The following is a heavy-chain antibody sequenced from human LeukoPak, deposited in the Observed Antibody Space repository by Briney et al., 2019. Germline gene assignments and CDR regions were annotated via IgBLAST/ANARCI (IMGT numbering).Heavy chain of an antibody. CDR3: ATLAAPPPITPFDY. CDR1: GYTLTELS. Sequence: ASVKVSCKVSGYTLTELSMHWVRQAPGKGLEWMGGFDPEDGETIYAQKFQGRVTMTEDTSTDTAYMELSSLRSEDTAVYYCATLAAPPPITPFDYWGQGTLVTVSS. D-gene: IGHD3-10*01. V-gene: IGHV1-24*01. J-gene: IGHJ4*02. CDR2: FDPEDGET.